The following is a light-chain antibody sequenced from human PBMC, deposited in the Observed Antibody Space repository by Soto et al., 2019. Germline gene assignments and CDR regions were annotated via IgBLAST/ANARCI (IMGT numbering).Light chain of an antibody. CDR1: SSDVGGYSR. Sequence: QSVLTQPASVSGSPGQSITISCTGTSSDVGGYSRVSWYQHHPGKAPKLMIYEVSDRPSGVSNRFSGSKSGNTASLTISGLQAEDEADYYSNSYTSSNTRVFGTGTKVTVL. J-gene: IGLJ1*01. CDR3: NSYTSSNTRV. V-gene: IGLV2-14*01. CDR2: EVS.